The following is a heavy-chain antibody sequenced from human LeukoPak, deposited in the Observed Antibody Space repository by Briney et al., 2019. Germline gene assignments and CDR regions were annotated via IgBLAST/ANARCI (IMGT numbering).Heavy chain of an antibody. CDR3: ARVGYVDSSPRWFDP. CDR1: GGSFSGYY. CDR2: INHSGST. Sequence: SETLSLTCAVFGGSFSGYYWSWIRQPPGKGLEWIGEINHSGSTNYNPSLKSRVTISVDTSKNQFSLKLSSVTAADTAVYYCARVGYVDSSPRWFDPWGQGTLVTVSS. D-gene: IGHD3-22*01. V-gene: IGHV4-34*01. J-gene: IGHJ5*02.